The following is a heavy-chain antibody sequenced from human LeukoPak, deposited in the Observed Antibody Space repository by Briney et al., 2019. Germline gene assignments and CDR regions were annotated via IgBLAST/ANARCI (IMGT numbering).Heavy chain of an antibody. CDR2: IFGSGGSP. Sequence: GGSLRLSCEASGFTFGSHAMYWVRQAPGKGLEWVAGIFGSGGSPHYADSVKGRFTISRDNSRNTVYLQINSPRADDTAVYYCGKTTVGYSSGQKPAWPVDYCGQGTLVTVSS. J-gene: IGHJ4*02. CDR1: GFTFGSHA. D-gene: IGHD5-18*01. CDR3: GKTTVGYSSGQKPAWPVDY. V-gene: IGHV3-23*01.